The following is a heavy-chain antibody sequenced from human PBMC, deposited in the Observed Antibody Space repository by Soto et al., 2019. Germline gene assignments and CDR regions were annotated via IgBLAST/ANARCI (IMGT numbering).Heavy chain of an antibody. V-gene: IGHV4-59*01. CDR3: ARGASNWQYFDY. D-gene: IGHD4-4*01. CDR2: FHYTGIS. CDR1: EGSIRGYY. J-gene: IGHJ4*02. Sequence: SETLSLTCTVSEGSIRGYYWSWIRQPPGKGLEWIGYFHYTGISNYNSSLKSRVTMSLDTSKNQCSLKLSSVSAADTAIYYCARGASNWQYFDYWGQGALVTVSS.